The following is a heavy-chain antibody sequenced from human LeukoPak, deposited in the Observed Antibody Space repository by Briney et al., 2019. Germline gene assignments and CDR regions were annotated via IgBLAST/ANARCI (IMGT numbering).Heavy chain of an antibody. CDR2: INHSGST. CDR1: GGSFSGYC. V-gene: IGHV4-34*01. CDR3: ASREMATSNFDY. Sequence: SETLSLTCAVYGGSFSGYCWRWIRQPPGRGLEWIGEINHSGSTNSNPSLKSRVTISVDTSKNQFSLKLSSVTAADTAVYYCASREMATSNFDYWGQGTLVTVSS. J-gene: IGHJ4*02. D-gene: IGHD5-24*01.